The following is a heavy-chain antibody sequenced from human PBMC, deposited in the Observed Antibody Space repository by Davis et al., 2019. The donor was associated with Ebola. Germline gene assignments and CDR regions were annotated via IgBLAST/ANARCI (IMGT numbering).Heavy chain of an antibody. CDR2: ISYDGSNK. Sequence: GESLKISCAASGFTFSSYGMHWVRQAPGKGLEWVAVISYDGSNKYYADSVKGRFTISRDNSKNTLYLQMNSLRAEDTAVYYCAKETEPDYSKVIYYYYGMDVWGQGTTVTVSS. V-gene: IGHV3-30*18. CDR1: GFTFSSYG. CDR3: AKETEPDYSKVIYYYYGMDV. J-gene: IGHJ6*02. D-gene: IGHD4-11*01.